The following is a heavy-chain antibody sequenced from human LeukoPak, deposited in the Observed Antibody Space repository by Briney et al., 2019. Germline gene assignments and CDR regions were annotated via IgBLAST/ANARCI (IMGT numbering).Heavy chain of an antibody. Sequence: ASVKVSCKTSGYTFTDYYMHWVRQAPGQGLEWMGWISAYNGNTNYAQKLQGRVTMTTDTSTSTAYMELRSLRSDDTAVYYCARRYYYDSSGLNADYWGQGTLVTVSS. D-gene: IGHD3-22*01. CDR2: ISAYNGNT. V-gene: IGHV1-18*04. J-gene: IGHJ4*02. CDR3: ARRYYYDSSGLNADY. CDR1: GYTFTDYY.